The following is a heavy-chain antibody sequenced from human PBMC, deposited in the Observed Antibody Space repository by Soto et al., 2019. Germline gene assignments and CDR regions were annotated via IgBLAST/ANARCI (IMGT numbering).Heavy chain of an antibody. V-gene: IGHV4-59*08. J-gene: IGHJ6*02. CDR2: IYYSGSTGST. CDR3: ARHNYGSGGYSYGFYYYGMDV. CDR1: GGSISSYY. D-gene: IGHD5-18*01. Sequence: SETLSLTCTVSGGSISSYYWSWIRQPPGKGLEWIGFIYYSGSTGSTNYNPSLKSRVTISVDTSKNQFSLKLNSMTAADTAVYYCARHNYGSGGYSYGFYYYGMDVWGQGTTVTVSS.